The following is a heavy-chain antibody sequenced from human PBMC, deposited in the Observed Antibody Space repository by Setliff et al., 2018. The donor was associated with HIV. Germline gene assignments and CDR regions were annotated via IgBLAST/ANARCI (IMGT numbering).Heavy chain of an antibody. J-gene: IGHJ5*02. Sequence: PGGSLRLSCAASGFTFSSYSMNWVRQAPGKGLEWVSSTSSSSSYIYYADSVKGRFTISRDNAKNSLYLQMNSLRAEDTAVYYCARGGRSLAAQTWFDPWGQGTLVTVSS. V-gene: IGHV3-21*01. CDR2: TSSSSSYI. CDR3: ARGGRSLAAQTWFDP. CDR1: GFTFSSYS. D-gene: IGHD6-6*01.